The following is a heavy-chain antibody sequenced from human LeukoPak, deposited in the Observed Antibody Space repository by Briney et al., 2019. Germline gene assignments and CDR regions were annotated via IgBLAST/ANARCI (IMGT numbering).Heavy chain of an antibody. CDR1: GYTFTSYY. Sequence: ASVKVSCKASGYTFTSYYMHWVRQAPGQGLEWMGIINPSGGSTSYAQKFQGRVTMTRDTSTSTAYMELRSLRSGATDVYDYAREPYDCSGYSHLFDCWGQGTLLSVCS. J-gene: IGHJ4*02. CDR3: AREPYDCSGYSHLFDC. CDR2: INPSGGST. V-gene: IGHV1-46*01. D-gene: IGHD3-22*01.